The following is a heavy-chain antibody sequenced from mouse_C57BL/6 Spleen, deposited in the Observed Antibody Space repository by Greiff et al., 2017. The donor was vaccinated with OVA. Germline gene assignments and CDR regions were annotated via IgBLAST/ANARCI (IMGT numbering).Heavy chain of an antibody. Sequence: EVQLVESEGGLVQPGSSMKLSCTASGFTFSDYYMAWVRQVPEKGLEWVANINYDGSSTYYLDSLKSRFIISRDNAKNILYLQMSSLKSEDTATYYCAREGYGSSDAMDYWGQGTSVTVSS. CDR3: AREGYGSSDAMDY. CDR1: GFTFSDYY. V-gene: IGHV5-16*01. CDR2: INYDGSST. J-gene: IGHJ4*01. D-gene: IGHD1-1*01.